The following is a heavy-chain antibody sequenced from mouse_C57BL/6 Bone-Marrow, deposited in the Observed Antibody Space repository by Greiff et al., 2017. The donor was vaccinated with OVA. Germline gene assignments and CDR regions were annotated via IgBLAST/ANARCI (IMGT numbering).Heavy chain of an antibody. CDR2: IYPRSGTT. V-gene: IGHV1-81*01. J-gene: IGHJ3*01. CDR1: GYTFTSYG. CDR3: ARCSSSFAY. Sequence: VQLQQSGAELARPGASVKLSCKASGYTFTSYGISWVKQRPGQGLEWIGEIYPRSGTTYYNEKFKGKATLTADKSSSTAYLVLSILTSEDYAGYICARCSSSFAYWGQGTPVTVSA. D-gene: IGHD1-1*01.